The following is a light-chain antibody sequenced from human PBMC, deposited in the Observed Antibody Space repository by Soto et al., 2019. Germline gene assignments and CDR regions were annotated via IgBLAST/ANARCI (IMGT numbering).Light chain of an antibody. V-gene: IGKV3-20*01. CDR1: QSVSSSY. J-gene: IGKJ3*01. CDR2: DAS. CDR3: QHYGTSAL. Sequence: EIVLTQSPGTLSLSPGERATLSCRASQSVSSSYLAGYQQKPGQAPRLLIYDASRATGIPDRFSASGSGTDFTLTITRLEPEDFAVYYCQHYGTSALFGPGTKVEI.